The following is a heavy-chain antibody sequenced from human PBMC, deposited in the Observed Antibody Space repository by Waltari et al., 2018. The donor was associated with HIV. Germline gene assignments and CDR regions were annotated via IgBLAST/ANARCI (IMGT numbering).Heavy chain of an antibody. CDR2: IYYIGST. CDR1: GGSISSYY. D-gene: IGHD2-15*01. V-gene: IGHV4-59*01. J-gene: IGHJ4*02. Sequence: QVQLQESGPGLVKPSETVSLTCTVSGGSISSYYWTWIRQPPGKGLEWIGYIYYIGSTNYNPSIKSRVTISVDTSKNQFSLKLSSVTAADTAVYYCARVSSGGGGGNRYFDYWGQGALVTVSS. CDR3: ARVSSGGGGGNRYFDY.